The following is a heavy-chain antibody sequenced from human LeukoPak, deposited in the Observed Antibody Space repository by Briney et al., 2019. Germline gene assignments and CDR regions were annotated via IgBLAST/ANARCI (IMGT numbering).Heavy chain of an antibody. J-gene: IGHJ4*02. D-gene: IGHD2-15*01. CDR2: ISAYNGNT. V-gene: IGHV1-18*01. Sequence: SVQVSCKASGYTFTSYGISWVRQAPGQGLEWMGWISAYNGNTNYAQKLQGRVTMTTDTSTSTAYMELRSLRSDDTAVYYCARVSNRYCSGGSCLGVDYWGQGTLVTVSS. CDR3: ARVSNRYCSGGSCLGVDY. CDR1: GYTFTSYG.